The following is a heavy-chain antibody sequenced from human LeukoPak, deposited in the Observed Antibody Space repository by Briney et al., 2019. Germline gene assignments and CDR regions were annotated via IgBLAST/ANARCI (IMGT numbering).Heavy chain of an antibody. J-gene: IGHJ4*02. CDR3: AKDTSGTQSPTFDY. V-gene: IGHV3-9*03. CDR2: ISWNGGSI. D-gene: IGHD1-1*01. CDR1: GFTFDDYA. Sequence: PGGSLRLSCAASGFTFDDYAMHWVRQAPGKGLEWVSGISWNGGSIGYADSVKGRFTISRDNAKNSLYLQMNSLRAEGMALYYCAKDTSGTQSPTFDYWGQGTLVTVSS.